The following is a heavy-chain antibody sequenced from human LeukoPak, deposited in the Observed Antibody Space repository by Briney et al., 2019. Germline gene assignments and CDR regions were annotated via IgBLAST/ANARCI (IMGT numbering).Heavy chain of an antibody. Sequence: SETLSLTCAVYGGSFSGYYWSWIRQPPGKGLEWIGEINHSGSTNYNPSLKGRVTISVDTSKNQFSLKLSSVTAADTAVYYCARGGQIEYFDYWGQGTLVTVSS. CDR2: INHSGST. J-gene: IGHJ4*02. V-gene: IGHV4-34*01. CDR3: ARGGQIEYFDY. D-gene: IGHD2-21*01. CDR1: GGSFSGYY.